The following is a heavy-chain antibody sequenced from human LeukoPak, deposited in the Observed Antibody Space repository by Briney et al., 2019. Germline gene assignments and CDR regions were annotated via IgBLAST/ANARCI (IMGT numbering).Heavy chain of an antibody. CDR3: ARMPVWFGESYYYYYMDV. CDR2: INPNSGGT. CDR1: GYTFTGYY. J-gene: IGHJ6*03. V-gene: IGHV1-2*02. Sequence: ASVKVSCKASGYTFTGYYMHWVRQAPGQGLEWMGWINPNSGGTNYAQKFQGRVTMTRDTSISTAYMELSRLRSDDTAVYYCARMPVWFGESYYYYYMDVWGKGTTVTVSS. D-gene: IGHD3-10*01.